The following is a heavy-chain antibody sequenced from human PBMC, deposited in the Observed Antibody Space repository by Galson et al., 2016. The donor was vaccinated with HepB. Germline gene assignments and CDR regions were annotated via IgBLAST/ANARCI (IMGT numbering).Heavy chain of an antibody. CDR3: VKDRGWGYTSNAFDI. D-gene: IGHD1-1*01. J-gene: IGHJ3*02. Sequence: SLRLSCAASGFTFSSCAMHWVRQAPGKGLESVSAISDNGGSTYYADSVKGRFTISRDNSKNTLYLRMSSLRAGDTAVYYCVKDRGWGYTSNAFDIWGQGTMVTVSS. V-gene: IGHV3-64D*06. CDR2: ISDNGGST. CDR1: GFTFSSCA.